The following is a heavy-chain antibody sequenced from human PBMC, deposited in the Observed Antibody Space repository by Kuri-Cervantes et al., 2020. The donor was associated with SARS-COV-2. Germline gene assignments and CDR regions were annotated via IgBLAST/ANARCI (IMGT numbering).Heavy chain of an antibody. Sequence: GESLKISCAASGFTFSTYAMHWVRQAPGKGLEWVAIISYDGSNKYFADSVKGRFTISRDNSKNTLYLQMNSLSAEDTAMYYCTRERVCVHDSWGQGTLVTVSS. V-gene: IGHV3-30-3*01. D-gene: IGHD2-21*01. CDR1: GFTFSTYA. CDR2: ISYDGSNK. CDR3: TRERVCVHDS. J-gene: IGHJ4*02.